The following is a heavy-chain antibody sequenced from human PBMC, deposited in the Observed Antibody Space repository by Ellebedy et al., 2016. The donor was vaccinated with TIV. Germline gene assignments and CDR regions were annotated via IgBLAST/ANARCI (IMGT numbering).Heavy chain of an antibody. CDR2: IYPGDSDT. Sequence: KVSCKGSGYSFTSYWIGWVRQMPGKGLEWMGIIYPGDSDTRYSPSFQGQVTISADKSISTAYLQWSSLKASETAMYYCARRITMVRGVIRETYAFDIWGQGTMVTVSS. J-gene: IGHJ3*02. D-gene: IGHD3-10*01. CDR3: ARRITMVRGVIRETYAFDI. CDR1: GYSFTSYW. V-gene: IGHV5-51*01.